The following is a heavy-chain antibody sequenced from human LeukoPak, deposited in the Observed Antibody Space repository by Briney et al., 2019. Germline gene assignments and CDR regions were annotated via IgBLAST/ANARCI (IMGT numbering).Heavy chain of an antibody. J-gene: IGHJ4*02. CDR2: INPSGGST. D-gene: IGHD6-19*01. Sequence: ASVKVSCKASGYTFTSYYMHRVRQAPGQGLEWMGIINPSGGSTSYAQKFQGRVTITADESTSTAYMELSSLRSEDTAVYYCARTHHSSGWYWALDYWGQGTLVTVSS. CDR1: GYTFTSYY. CDR3: ARTHHSSGWYWALDY. V-gene: IGHV1-46*01.